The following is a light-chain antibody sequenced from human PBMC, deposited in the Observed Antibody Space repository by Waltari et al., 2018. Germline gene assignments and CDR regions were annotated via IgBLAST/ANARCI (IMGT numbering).Light chain of an antibody. J-gene: IGKJ2*01. CDR1: QSILYSSNNNNY. V-gene: IGKV4-1*01. CDR2: WAS. CDR3: QQYYSTPNT. Sequence: DIVMTQSPDSLAVSLGERATIHCKSSQSILYSSNNNNYLAWYHQKPGQPPKLLIYWASTRESGVPDRFTGSGSGTDFALTISSLQAEDVAVYYCQQYYSTPNTFGQGTKLEIK.